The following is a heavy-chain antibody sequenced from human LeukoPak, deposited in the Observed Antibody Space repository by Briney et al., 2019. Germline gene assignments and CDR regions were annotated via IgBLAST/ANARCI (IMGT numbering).Heavy chain of an antibody. Sequence: ASVTVSCKASGYTFTSYGISWVRQAPGQGLEWMGWISAYNGNTNYAQKLQGRVTMTTDTSTSTAYMELRSLRSDDTAVYYCARTLSYGHPHPTDYWGQGTLVTVSS. CDR3: ARTLSYGHPHPTDY. CDR1: GYTFTSYG. J-gene: IGHJ4*02. D-gene: IGHD4-17*01. CDR2: ISAYNGNT. V-gene: IGHV1-18*01.